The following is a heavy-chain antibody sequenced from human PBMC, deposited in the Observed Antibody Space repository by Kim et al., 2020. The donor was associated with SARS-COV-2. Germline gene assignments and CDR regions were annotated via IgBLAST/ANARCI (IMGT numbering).Heavy chain of an antibody. J-gene: IGHJ6*03. V-gene: IGHV1-18*01. Sequence: ASVKVSCKASGYTFTSYGISWVRQSPGQGLEWMGWISAYNGNTNYAQKLQGRVTMTTDTSTSTAYMELRSLRSDDTAVYYCARDPTRKLGDIVATFLGNSGDYYYYMDVWGKGTTVTVSS. D-gene: IGHD5-12*01. CDR1: GYTFTSYG. CDR3: ARDPTRKLGDIVATFLGNSGDYYYYMDV. CDR2: ISAYNGNT.